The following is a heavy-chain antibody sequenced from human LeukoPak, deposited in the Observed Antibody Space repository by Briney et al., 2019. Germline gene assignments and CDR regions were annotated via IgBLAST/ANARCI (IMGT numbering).Heavy chain of an antibody. CDR3: ARGKGPSHDSGTYYIGGYYYMDV. J-gene: IGHJ6*03. CDR1: GDSISSGGYY. Sequence: PSETLSLTCSVSGDSISSGGYYWMWIRHHPGKGLEWIGHISYSGTSYNNPSLRSRLTMWIDRSKNQISLDLSSVTAADTAIYYCARGKGPSHDSGTYYIGGYYYMDVWGKGTTVTVSS. CDR2: ISYSGTS. V-gene: IGHV4-31*02. D-gene: IGHD3-10*01.